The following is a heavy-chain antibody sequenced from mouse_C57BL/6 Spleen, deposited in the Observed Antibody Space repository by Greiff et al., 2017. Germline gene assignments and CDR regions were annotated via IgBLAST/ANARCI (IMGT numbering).Heavy chain of an antibody. CDR3: ARLSPYDYVIGYAMDY. V-gene: IGHV1-80*01. CDR1: GYAFSSYW. D-gene: IGHD2-4*01. Sequence: QVHVKQSGAELVKPGASVKISCKASGYAFSSYWMNWVKQRPGKGLEWIGQIYPGDGDTNYNGKFKGKATLTADKSSSTAYMQLSSLTSEDSAVYFCARLSPYDYVIGYAMDYWGQGTSVTVSS. J-gene: IGHJ4*01. CDR2: IYPGDGDT.